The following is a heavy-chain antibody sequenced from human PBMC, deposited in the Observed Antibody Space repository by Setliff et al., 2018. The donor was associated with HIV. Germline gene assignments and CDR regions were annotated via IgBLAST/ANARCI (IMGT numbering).Heavy chain of an antibody. J-gene: IGHJ3*02. CDR3: ARMPQYYAFWSGYYKSDFDI. Sequence: PSQTLSLTCAISGDSVSSNSAAWNWIRQSPARGLEWLGRTYYRSKWYYNYAVSVKSRITINPDTSKNQFSLQLNSVTPEDTAVYYCARMPQYYAFWSGYYKSDFDIWGQGTMVTVSS. CDR2: TYYRSKWYY. V-gene: IGHV6-1*01. CDR1: GDSVSSNSAA. D-gene: IGHD3-3*01.